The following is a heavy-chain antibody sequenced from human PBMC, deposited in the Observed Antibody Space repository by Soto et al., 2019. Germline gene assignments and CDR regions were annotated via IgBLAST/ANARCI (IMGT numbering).Heavy chain of an antibody. V-gene: IGHV3-23*01. CDR3: AKRLWLEDDH. D-gene: IGHD5-18*01. CDR2: SSPRGDTI. J-gene: IGHJ4*02. Sequence: PGGSLSLSCVSSGFSLANYPMNWVRQTPGKGLEWISYSSPRGDTIYYADSVTGRFTISRDNSKNTVSLQMHGLRVEDTAVYYCAKRLWLEDDHLGQGTLVNVSS. CDR1: GFSLANYP.